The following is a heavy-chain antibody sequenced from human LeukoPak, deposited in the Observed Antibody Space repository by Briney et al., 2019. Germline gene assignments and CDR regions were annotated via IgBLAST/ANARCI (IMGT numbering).Heavy chain of an antibody. CDR3: ARDFSPYSGNYYFDY. D-gene: IGHD1-26*01. Sequence: ASVTVSCKASGYTFTSYYMHWVRQAPGQGLEWMGIINPSGGSTSYAQRFQGRVTMTRDTSTSTVYMELSSLRSEDTAVYYCARDFSPYSGNYYFDYWGQGTLVTVSS. CDR1: GYTFTSYY. CDR2: INPSGGST. J-gene: IGHJ4*02. V-gene: IGHV1-46*01.